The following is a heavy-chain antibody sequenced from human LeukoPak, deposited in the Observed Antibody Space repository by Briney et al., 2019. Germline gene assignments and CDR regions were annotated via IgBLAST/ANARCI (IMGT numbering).Heavy chain of an antibody. CDR1: GFTFSNYV. Sequence: PGGSLRLSCAASGFTFSNYVIHWVRQAPGKGLEWVAVTSSDLNVKLYADSVKGRFTISRDNSRSTLYLQMNSLRAEDTAVYYCAKELPLSPGYYDSSGYYQNWGQGTLVTVSS. CDR3: AKELPLSPGYYDSSGYYQN. V-gene: IGHV3-30*18. D-gene: IGHD3-22*01. CDR2: TSSDLNVK. J-gene: IGHJ4*02.